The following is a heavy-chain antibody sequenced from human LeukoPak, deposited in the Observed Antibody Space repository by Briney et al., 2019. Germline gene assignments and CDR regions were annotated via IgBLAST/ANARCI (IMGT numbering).Heavy chain of an antibody. D-gene: IGHD2-8*01. V-gene: IGHV1-2*04. Sequence: GASVKVSCKASGYTFTDYFLHWVRQAPGQGLEWMGCINLHTGGAHYAQKFQDWVSLTRDTSIDTAFYCARDFLGRTNGGSNYFGMDVWGQGTTVTVSS. CDR2: INLHTGGA. CDR1: GYTFTDYF. J-gene: IGHJ6*02. CDR3: FGMDV.